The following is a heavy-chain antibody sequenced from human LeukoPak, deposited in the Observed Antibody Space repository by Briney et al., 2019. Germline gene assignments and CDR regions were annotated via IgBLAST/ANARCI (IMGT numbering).Heavy chain of an antibody. CDR1: GFTFSTHV. D-gene: IGHD5-18*01. Sequence: PGGSLRLSCAASGFTFSTHVMSWVRQAPGKGLEWVSTISGGGGSTYYADSVKGRFTISRDNSKNTLYLQMNSLRAEDTAIYYCAKDNSYGNFDYWGQGTLVTVSS. V-gene: IGHV3-23*01. J-gene: IGHJ4*02. CDR2: ISGGGGST. CDR3: AKDNSYGNFDY.